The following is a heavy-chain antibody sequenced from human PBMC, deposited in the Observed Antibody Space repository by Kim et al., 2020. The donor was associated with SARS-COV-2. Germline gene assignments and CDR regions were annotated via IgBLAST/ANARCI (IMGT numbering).Heavy chain of an antibody. V-gene: IGHV1-2*06. J-gene: IGHJ4*01. Sequence: ASVKVSCKASGYTFIGYYIHWVRQAPGQGLEWMGRINPDSGGTNYAQKFQGRVTMTRDTSIRTAYMELSGLSSDDTAVYYCARDGKAILRFLEWFNYYFD. CDR3: ARDGKAILRFLEWFNYYFD. D-gene: IGHD3-3*01. CDR2: INPDSGGT. CDR1: GYTFIGYY.